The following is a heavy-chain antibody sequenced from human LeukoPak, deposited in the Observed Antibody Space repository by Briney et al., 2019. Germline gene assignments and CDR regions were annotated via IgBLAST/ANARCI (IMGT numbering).Heavy chain of an antibody. V-gene: IGHV3-23*01. CDR3: AKAPVTTCSGAYCYPFDY. Sequence: GGSLRLSCAASGFTYSGHGMSWVRQAPGKGLEWVSTISVSGNTYHADSAKGRFTISRDSSKNTLYLQMNSLRAGDAAVYYCAKAPVTTCSGAYCYPFDYWSQGTLVTVSS. CDR1: GFTYSGHG. D-gene: IGHD2-15*01. J-gene: IGHJ4*02. CDR2: ISVSGNT.